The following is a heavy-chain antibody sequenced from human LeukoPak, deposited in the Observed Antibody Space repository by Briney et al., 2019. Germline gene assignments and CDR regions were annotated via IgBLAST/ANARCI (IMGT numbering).Heavy chain of an antibody. D-gene: IGHD1-26*01. CDR2: INHSGST. Sequence: PSETLSLTCAVYGGSFSGYYWSWIRQPPGKGLEWIGEINHSGSTNYNPSLKSRVTISVDTSKNQFSLKLSSVAAADTTVYYCATVGAGYWGQGTLVTVSS. V-gene: IGHV4-34*01. CDR1: GGSFSGYY. CDR3: ATVGAGY. J-gene: IGHJ4*02.